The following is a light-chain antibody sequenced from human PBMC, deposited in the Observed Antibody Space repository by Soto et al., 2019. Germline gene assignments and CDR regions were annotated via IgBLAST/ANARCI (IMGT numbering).Light chain of an antibody. CDR2: GNN. CDR1: SSNIGAGYD. CDR3: QSYDSNLSGV. Sequence: QSVLTQPPSVSGAPGQRVTISCTGSSSNIGAGYDVHWYQQLPGTAPKLLVYGNNNRPSGVPDRFSGPKSGTSASLAITGLQAEDEGDYYCQSYDSNLSGVFGGGTKLTVL. J-gene: IGLJ3*02. V-gene: IGLV1-40*01.